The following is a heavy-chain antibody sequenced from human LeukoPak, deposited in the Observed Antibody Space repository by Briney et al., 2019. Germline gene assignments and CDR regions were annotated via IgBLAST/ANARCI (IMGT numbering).Heavy chain of an antibody. V-gene: IGHV3-33*01. CDR2: IWYDGSNK. CDR1: GFTFSSYG. D-gene: IGHD6-13*01. Sequence: GGSLRLSCAASGFTFSSYGMHWVRQAPGKGLEWVAVIWYDGSNKYYADSVKGRFTISRDNSKNTLYLQMNSLRAEDTAVYYCASLGYSSSWYYFDDWGQGTVVTV. J-gene: IGHJ4*02. CDR3: ASLGYSSSWYYFDD.